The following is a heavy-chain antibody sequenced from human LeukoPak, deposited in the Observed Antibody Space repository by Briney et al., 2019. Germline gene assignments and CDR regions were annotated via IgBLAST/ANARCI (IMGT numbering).Heavy chain of an antibody. CDR3: ARGRGVSYFDY. Sequence: GGSLRLSCAGSGFTFSSHWIGWVRQAPGKGLEWVAHINQDGSQKYYVDSVEGRFAISRDNAKNSLYLQMNSLRAEDTAIYYCARGRGVSYFDYWGQGTLVTVSS. CDR1: GFTFSSHW. V-gene: IGHV3-7*01. J-gene: IGHJ4*02. CDR2: INQDGSQK. D-gene: IGHD5/OR15-5a*01.